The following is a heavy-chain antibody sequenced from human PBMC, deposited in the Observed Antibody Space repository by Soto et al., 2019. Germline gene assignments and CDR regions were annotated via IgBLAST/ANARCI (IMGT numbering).Heavy chain of an antibody. J-gene: IGHJ6*02. CDR1: GFTFSSYG. V-gene: IGHV3-33*01. D-gene: IGHD4-17*01. CDR3: ARPYGDYSGSYYYYGMDV. Sequence: QVQLVESGGGVVQPGRSLRLSCAASGFTFSSYGMHWVRQAPGKGLEWVAVIWYDGSNKYYADSVKGRFTISRDNSKNTRXRQMNSLRAEDTAVYYCARPYGDYSGSYYYYGMDVWGQGTTVTVSS. CDR2: IWYDGSNK.